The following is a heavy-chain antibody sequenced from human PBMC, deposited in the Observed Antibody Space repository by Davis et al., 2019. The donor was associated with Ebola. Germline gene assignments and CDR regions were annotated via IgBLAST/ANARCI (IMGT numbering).Heavy chain of an antibody. D-gene: IGHD1-26*01. V-gene: IGHV1-69*13. J-gene: IGHJ4*02. CDR2: IIPIFGTA. CDR1: GYTFTSYY. Sequence: SVKVSCKASGYTFTSYYMHWVRQAPGQGLEWMGGIIPIFGTANYAQKFQGRVTITADESTSTAYMELSSLRSEDTAVYYCARGGGSSKRTMGYWGQGTLVTVSS. CDR3: ARGGGSSKRTMGY.